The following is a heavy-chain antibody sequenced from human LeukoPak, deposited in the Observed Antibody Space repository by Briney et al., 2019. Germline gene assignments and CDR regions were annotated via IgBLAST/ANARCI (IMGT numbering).Heavy chain of an antibody. CDR3: ARDGVGYYDSSGYYYFQH. D-gene: IGHD3-22*01. V-gene: IGHV1-2*02. J-gene: IGHJ1*01. CDR1: GYTFTGYY. CDR2: INPNSGGT. Sequence: GASVKVSCKASGYTFTGYYMHWVRQAPGQGLEWMGWINPNSGGTNYAQKFQGRVTMTRDTSISTGYMELSRLRSDDTAVYYCARDGVGYYDSSGYYYFQHWGQGTLVTVSS.